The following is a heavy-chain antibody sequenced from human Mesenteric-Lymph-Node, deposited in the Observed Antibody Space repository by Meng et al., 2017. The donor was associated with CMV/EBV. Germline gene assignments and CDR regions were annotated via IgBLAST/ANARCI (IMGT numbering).Heavy chain of an antibody. CDR1: YSFATYW. D-gene: IGHD3-3*01. CDR3: ASTFSFDGSTYYSWYVDL. Sequence: YSFATYWVSWVRQMPGKGLEWMGKIDPSDSYTTYSPSFQGHVTISADKSISTAYLQWSSLQASDTAMYYCASTFSFDGSTYYSWYVDLWGRGTLVTVSS. CDR2: IDPSDSYT. V-gene: IGHV5-10-1*01. J-gene: IGHJ2*01.